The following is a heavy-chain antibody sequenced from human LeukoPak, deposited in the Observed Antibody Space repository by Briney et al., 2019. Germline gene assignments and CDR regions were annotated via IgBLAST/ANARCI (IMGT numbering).Heavy chain of an antibody. J-gene: IGHJ6*03. D-gene: IGHD3-10*01. V-gene: IGHV3-48*01. CDR1: GFTFSSYS. CDR2: ISSSSSTI. Sequence: GGSLRLSCAASGFTFSSYSMNWVRQAPGKGLEWVSYISSSSSTIYYADSVKGRFTISRDNAENSLYLQMNSLRAEDTAVYYCARRIRGVTMVRGVIMGADYMDVWGKGTTVTISS. CDR3: ARRIRGVTMVRGVIMGADYMDV.